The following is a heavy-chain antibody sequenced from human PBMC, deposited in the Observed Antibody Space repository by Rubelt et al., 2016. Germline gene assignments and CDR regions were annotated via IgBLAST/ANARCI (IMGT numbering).Heavy chain of an antibody. CDR1: GYTFTSYG. Sequence: QVQLVQSGAEVKKPGASVKVSCKASGYTFTSYGISWVRPAPGQGLEGMGWISDYNGNRNHAQKLQGRVTMTTDTSTSTAYMELRSLRSDDTAVYYCARDLPPFRRYNWNFPLDYWGQGTLVTVSS. CDR3: ARDLPPFRRYNWNFPLDY. J-gene: IGHJ4*02. V-gene: IGHV1-18*01. CDR2: ISDYNGNR. D-gene: IGHD1-7*01.